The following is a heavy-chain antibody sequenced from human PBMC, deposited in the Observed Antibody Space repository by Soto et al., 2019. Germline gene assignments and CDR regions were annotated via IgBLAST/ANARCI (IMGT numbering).Heavy chain of an antibody. Sequence: QVQLVQSRAEVKKPGASVRVSCKASGYTFTSSDVYWVRQATGQGLELMGWMNPNTGNTGYAQKFQGRVTMTRNTSISTAYMELSSLRSEDTAVYYCARRSNHSSGGSCYSDWSDPWGQGTPVTVSS. CDR3: ARRSNHSSGGSCYSDWSDP. CDR1: GYTFTSSD. CDR2: MNPNTGNT. D-gene: IGHD2-15*01. V-gene: IGHV1-8*01. J-gene: IGHJ5*02.